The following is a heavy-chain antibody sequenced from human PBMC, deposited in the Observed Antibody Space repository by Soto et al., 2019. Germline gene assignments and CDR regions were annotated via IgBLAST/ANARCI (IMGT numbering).Heavy chain of an antibody. CDR2: IYWDDDK. J-gene: IGHJ4*02. CDR3: AYSEDYSSSWYFDY. V-gene: IGHV2-5*02. Sequence: QITLKESGPTLVKPTQTLTLTCSFSGFSLTTSGVGVGWIRQPPGKALEWLALIYWDDDKRYSPSLKSRLTITKDTSKNQVVLTMTNMDPVDTATYYCAYSEDYSSSWYFDYWGQGTLVTVSS. CDR1: GFSLTTSGVG. D-gene: IGHD6-13*01.